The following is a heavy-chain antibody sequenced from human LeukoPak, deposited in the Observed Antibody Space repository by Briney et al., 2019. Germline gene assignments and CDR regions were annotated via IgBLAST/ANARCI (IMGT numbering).Heavy chain of an antibody. J-gene: IGHJ3*02. Sequence: SETLSLTCTVSGGSISSGGYYWSWIRQPPGKGLEWIGYIYHSGSTYYNPSLKSRVTISVDRSKNQFSLKLSSVTAADTAVYYCARDREGIAARPDAFDIWGQGTMVTVSS. D-gene: IGHD6-6*01. CDR3: ARDREGIAARPDAFDI. CDR1: GGSISSGGYY. V-gene: IGHV4-30-2*01. CDR2: IYHSGST.